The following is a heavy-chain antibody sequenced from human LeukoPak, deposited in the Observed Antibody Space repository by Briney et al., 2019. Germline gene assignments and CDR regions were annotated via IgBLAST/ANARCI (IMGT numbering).Heavy chain of an antibody. CDR2: MNQDGSEK. D-gene: IGHD3-16*01. Sequence: GGSLRLSCAASGFTFSESWMSWVRQAPGKGLEWVANMNQDGSEKDYVDSVKGRFTISRDNDRESLYLQMSSLRAEDTAVYYCATYTHWVAGDVWGHGTTVTVSS. CDR1: GFTFSESW. V-gene: IGHV3-7*01. CDR3: ATYTHWVAGDV. J-gene: IGHJ6*02.